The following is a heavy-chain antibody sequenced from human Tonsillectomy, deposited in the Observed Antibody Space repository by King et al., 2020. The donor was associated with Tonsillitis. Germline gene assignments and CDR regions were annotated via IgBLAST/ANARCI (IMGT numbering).Heavy chain of an antibody. CDR3: ARIRHYSDSSGYYLIDY. J-gene: IGHJ4*02. V-gene: IGHV2-70*11. CDR1: GFSLSTSGMC. CDR2: IDWDDDK. Sequence: VTLKESGPALVKPTQTLTLTCTFSGFSLSTSGMCVSWIRQPPGKALEWLARIDWDDDKYYSTSLKTRLTISQDTSKNQVVLTMTNMDPVNTATYFCARIRHYSDSSGYYLIDYWGQGTLVTVSS. D-gene: IGHD3-22*01.